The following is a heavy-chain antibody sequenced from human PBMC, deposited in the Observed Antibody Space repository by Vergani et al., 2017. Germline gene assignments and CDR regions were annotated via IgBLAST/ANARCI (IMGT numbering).Heavy chain of an antibody. V-gene: IGHV4-59*12. Sequence: QVQLQESGPGLVKPSQTLSLPSPLSSRSISRFYWTLIRHPPGKGLDAFPYIYYSGRTNYNPSLKSRVTISVDTSKNQFSLKLSSVTAADTAVYYCARDGASSSWSAFDYWGQGTLVTVSS. J-gene: IGHJ4*02. D-gene: IGHD6-13*01. CDR3: ARDGASSSWSAFDY. CDR1: SRSISRFY. CDR2: IYYSGRT.